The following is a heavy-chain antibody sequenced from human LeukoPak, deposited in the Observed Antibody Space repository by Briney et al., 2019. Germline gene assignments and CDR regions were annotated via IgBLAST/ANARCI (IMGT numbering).Heavy chain of an antibody. V-gene: IGHV3-15*01. CDR2: IKSKTDGGTT. CDR3: TTEVPDIVATTNFDY. CDR1: GFTFSNAW. Sequence: GGSLRLSCAASGFTFSNAWMSWVRQAPGKGMEWVGRIKSKTDGGTTDSAAGVKGRFTISRDDSKNTLYLQMNSLKTEDTAVYYCTTEVPDIVATTNFDYWGQGTLVTVSS. D-gene: IGHD5-12*01. J-gene: IGHJ4*02.